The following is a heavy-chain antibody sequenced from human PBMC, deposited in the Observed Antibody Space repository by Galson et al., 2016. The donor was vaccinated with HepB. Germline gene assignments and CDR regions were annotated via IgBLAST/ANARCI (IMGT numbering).Heavy chain of an antibody. CDR3: ARTGGNNDFDY. D-gene: IGHD1/OR15-1a*01. CDR2: INSDGSSI. J-gene: IGHJ4*02. V-gene: IGHV3-74*01. CDR1: GFTFSRHW. Sequence: SLRLSCAASGFTFSRHWMHWVRQDPGKGLVWVARINSDGSSISYADSVKGRFTISSDNAKNTLYLQMNSLRAEDTAIYSCARTGGNNDFDYWGQGTLVTVSS.